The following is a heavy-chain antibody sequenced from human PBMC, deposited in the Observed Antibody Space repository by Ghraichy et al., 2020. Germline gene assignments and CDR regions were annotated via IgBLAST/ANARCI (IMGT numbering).Heavy chain of an antibody. Sequence: SETLSLTCSVSGDSISGNYWSWIRQPPGKGLEWIGYTYYSGHTDYNPSLKSRVTMSVDTSKNQFSLKLNSVTAADTAVYYCARQRRASTAANFLDYWGQGTLVTVSS. J-gene: IGHJ4*02. CDR2: TYYSGHT. CDR1: GDSISGNY. D-gene: IGHD6-13*01. CDR3: ARQRRASTAANFLDY. V-gene: IGHV4-59*08.